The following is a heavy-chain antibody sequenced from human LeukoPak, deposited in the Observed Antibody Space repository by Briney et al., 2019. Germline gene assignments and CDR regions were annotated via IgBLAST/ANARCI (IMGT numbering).Heavy chain of an antibody. Sequence: SETLSLTCAVSGESFSGYFWTWIRQPPGKGLEWIGESNHFGSTDYNPSLKSRVTISVDTSKKQFSLNVRSVTDADTAMYYCAAGPWELDFWGQGTLVTVSS. D-gene: IGHD1-26*01. V-gene: IGHV4-34*01. CDR3: AAGPWELDF. CDR2: SNHFGST. CDR1: GESFSGYF. J-gene: IGHJ4*02.